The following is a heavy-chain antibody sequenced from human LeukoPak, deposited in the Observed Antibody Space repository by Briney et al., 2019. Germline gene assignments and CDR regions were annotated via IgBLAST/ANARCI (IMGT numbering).Heavy chain of an antibody. V-gene: IGHV3-69-1*01. CDR1: GFTFSNFA. CDR3: ARIGAGSSRDY. D-gene: IGHD6-13*01. Sequence: TTGGSLRLSCAASGFTFSNFAMTWVRQGPGKGLEWVSSIVGSSSTYYADSLKGRFTISRDNAKNSLYLQMNSLRAEDTAVYYCARIGAGSSRDYWGQGTLVTVSS. J-gene: IGHJ4*02. CDR2: IVGSSST.